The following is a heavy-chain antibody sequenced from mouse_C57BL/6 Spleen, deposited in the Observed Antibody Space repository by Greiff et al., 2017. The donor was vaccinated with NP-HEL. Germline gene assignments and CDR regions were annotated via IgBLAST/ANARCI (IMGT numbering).Heavy chain of an antibody. CDR3: TLFITTVVATGYLDY. V-gene: IGHV1-5*01. Sequence: EVQLQQSGTVLARPGASVKMSCKTSGYTFTSYWMHWVKQRPGQGLEWIGAIYPGNNDTSYNQKSKGKAKLTAVTSASTAYMELSSLTNEDSAGYYCTLFITTVVATGYLDYWGQGTTLTVSS. CDR2: IYPGNNDT. D-gene: IGHD1-1*01. J-gene: IGHJ2*01. CDR1: GYTFTSYW.